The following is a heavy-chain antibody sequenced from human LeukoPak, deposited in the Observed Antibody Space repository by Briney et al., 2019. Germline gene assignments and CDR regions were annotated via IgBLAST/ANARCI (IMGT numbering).Heavy chain of an antibody. Sequence: GGSLRLSCAASGFTFNNYALTWVRQTPGKGLECVSASSGDGVSPYYADSVNGRFTISRDNSKNTLYLQLNSLRAEDTAVYYCARRYCSTCPTGHAFDLWGQGTMVTVSS. V-gene: IGHV3-23*01. J-gene: IGHJ3*01. CDR2: SSGDGVSP. D-gene: IGHD2-2*01. CDR1: GFTFNNYA. CDR3: ARRYCSTCPTGHAFDL.